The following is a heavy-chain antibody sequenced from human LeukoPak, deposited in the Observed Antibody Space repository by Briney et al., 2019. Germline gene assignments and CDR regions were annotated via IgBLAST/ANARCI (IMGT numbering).Heavy chain of an antibody. J-gene: IGHJ4*02. CDR2: ISGSGGST. CDR3: AKDQSQYYDFWSGYYKFDY. D-gene: IGHD3-3*01. Sequence: GGSLRLSCAASGFTFSSYAMSWVRQAPGKGLEWVLAISGSGGSTYYADSVEGRFTISRDNSKNTLYLQMNSLRAEDTAVYYCAKDQSQYYDFWSGYYKFDYWGQGTLVTVSS. CDR1: GFTFSSYA. V-gene: IGHV3-23*01.